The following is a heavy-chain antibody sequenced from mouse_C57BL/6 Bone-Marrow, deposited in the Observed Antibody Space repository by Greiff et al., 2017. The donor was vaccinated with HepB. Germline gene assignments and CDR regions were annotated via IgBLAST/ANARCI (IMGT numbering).Heavy chain of an antibody. CDR3: ARDYYGLFDY. V-gene: IGHV1-50*01. CDR1: GYTFTSYW. CDR2: IDPSDSYT. J-gene: IGHJ2*01. D-gene: IGHD1-1*01. Sequence: QVQLQQPGAELVKPGASVKLSCKASGYTFTSYWIQWVKQRPGQGLEWIGEIDPSDSYTNYNQKFKGKATLTVDTSSSTAYMQLSSLTSEDSAVYYCARDYYGLFDYWGQGTTLTVSS.